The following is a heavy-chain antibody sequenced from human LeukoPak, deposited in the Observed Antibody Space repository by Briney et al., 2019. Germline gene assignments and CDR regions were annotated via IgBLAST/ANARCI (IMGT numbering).Heavy chain of an antibody. CDR2: ISAYNGNT. J-gene: IGHJ5*02. Sequence: ASVKVSCKASGYTFNAYYVHWVRQAPGQGLEWMGWISAYNGNTNYAQKLQGRVTMTTDTSTSTAYMELRSLRSDDTAVYYCARGKHSSPKHWFDPWGQGTLVTVSS. V-gene: IGHV1-18*04. CDR1: GYTFNAYY. CDR3: ARGKHSSPKHWFDP. D-gene: IGHD6-19*01.